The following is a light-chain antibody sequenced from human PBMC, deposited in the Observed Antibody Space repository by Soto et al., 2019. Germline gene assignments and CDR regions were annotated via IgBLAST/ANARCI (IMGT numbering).Light chain of an antibody. CDR3: QHYDSLPIT. Sequence: EIVFTQSPCALSLSPGERATLSCRASQSFNSIYLAWYQQKPGQPPRLLIYGASSRATGIPDRFSGSGSGTDFTLTISRLEPEDFAVFYCQHYDSLPITFGQGARLEIK. J-gene: IGKJ5*01. V-gene: IGKV3-20*01. CDR1: QSFNSIY. CDR2: GAS.